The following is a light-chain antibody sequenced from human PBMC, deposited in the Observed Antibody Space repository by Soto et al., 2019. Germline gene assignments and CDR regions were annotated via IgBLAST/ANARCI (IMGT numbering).Light chain of an antibody. V-gene: IGKV1-39*01. Sequence: DIQMSQPPYSLSASVGDSVTITCRASETIIDYLNWYQQQPGAAPKLLIFSASSLHSGVPSRFRGSGSGTHFTLTISTLQPEDFATYFCQQSFSAPRTFGQGTKLQAK. CDR3: QQSFSAPRT. CDR1: ETIIDY. CDR2: SAS. J-gene: IGKJ2*01.